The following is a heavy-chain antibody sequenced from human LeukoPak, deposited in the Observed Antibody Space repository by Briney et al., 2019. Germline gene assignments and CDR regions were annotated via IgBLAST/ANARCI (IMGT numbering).Heavy chain of an antibody. CDR3: ARDALSYSGSYQTNNWFDP. D-gene: IGHD1-26*01. J-gene: IGHJ5*02. CDR2: IHQSGSS. Sequence: KPSETLSLTCSVSGGSISNYYWTWIRQPPRKGLEWIGYIHQSGSSSYNPSLESRVTMSVDTSKNQFSLKLNSVTAADTAVYFCARDALSYSGSYQTNNWFDPWGQGTLVIVSS. V-gene: IGHV4-59*01. CDR1: GGSISNYY.